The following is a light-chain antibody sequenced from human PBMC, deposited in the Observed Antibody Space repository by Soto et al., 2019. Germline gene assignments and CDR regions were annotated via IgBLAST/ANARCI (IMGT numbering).Light chain of an antibody. CDR1: QSVLYSSNNKNY. CDR2: WAS. J-gene: IGKJ4*01. Sequence: DIVMTQSPDSLTVSLGERATINCKSSQSVLYSSNNKNYLAWYQQKPGQPPKLLIYWASIRESGVPDRFSGSGSGTDFTLKISRVEAEDVGVYYCMQALQTSLTFGGGTKVEIK. V-gene: IGKV4-1*01. CDR3: MQALQTSLT.